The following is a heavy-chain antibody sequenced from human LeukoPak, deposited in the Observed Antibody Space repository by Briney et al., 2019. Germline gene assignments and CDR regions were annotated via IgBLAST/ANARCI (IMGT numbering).Heavy chain of an antibody. D-gene: IGHD2-2*01. CDR3: ARGQVPAARGYNWFDP. V-gene: IGHV4-34*01. CDR2: INARGDT. CDR1: GWSFNDYY. J-gene: IGHJ5*02. Sequence: SSETLSLTCAVSGWSFNDYYWNWIRQPPGKGLEWIGEINARGDTNYNPSLKSRVTTSVDTSKKQFSLRLTSMIAADTALYYCARGQVPAARGYNWFDPWGQGTLVTVSS.